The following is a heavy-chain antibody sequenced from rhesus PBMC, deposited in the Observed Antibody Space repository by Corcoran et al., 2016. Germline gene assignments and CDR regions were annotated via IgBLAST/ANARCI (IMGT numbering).Heavy chain of an antibody. J-gene: IGHJ5-1*01. CDR2: IHGSSGGT. Sequence: QVQLQESGPAVVKPSETLSPTCAVSGGSISSGYDWSWIRQSPGKGLEWIGYIHGSSGGTNNTPPLQSRVHISKDTSKNTFSLKMSSMTTADTAVYYCAGYSSPIGYRFDVWGPGVLVTVSS. CDR1: GGSISSGYD. D-gene: IGHD6-13*01. V-gene: IGHV4S7*01. CDR3: AGYSSPIGYRFDV.